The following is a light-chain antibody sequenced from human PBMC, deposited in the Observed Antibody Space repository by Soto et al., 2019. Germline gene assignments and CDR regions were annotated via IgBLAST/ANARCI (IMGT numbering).Light chain of an antibody. CDR2: EVN. CDR1: SSDIGTYNS. Sequence: QSVLAQPPSASGSPGQSVTISCTGTSSDIGTYNSVSWYQHHPGKAPKLMIYEVNKRPSGVPDRFSGSKSGKTASLTVSGLQAGDEADYYCSSYAEDDSLVFGGATKVTVL. J-gene: IGLJ2*01. CDR3: SSYAEDDSLV. V-gene: IGLV2-8*01.